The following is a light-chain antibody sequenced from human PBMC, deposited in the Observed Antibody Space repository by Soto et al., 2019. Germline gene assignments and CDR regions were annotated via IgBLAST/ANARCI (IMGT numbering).Light chain of an antibody. Sequence: QLVLTQPPSASASLGASVTLTCTLSSGYSNYKVDWYQQRPGKGPRFVMRVGTGGIVGSKGDGIPDRFSVLGSGLNRYLTIKNIQEEDEGDYHCGADHGNVSNFVWVFGGGTKLTVL. CDR3: GADHGNVSNFVWV. J-gene: IGLJ3*02. CDR2: VGTGGIVG. CDR1: SGYSNYK. V-gene: IGLV9-49*01.